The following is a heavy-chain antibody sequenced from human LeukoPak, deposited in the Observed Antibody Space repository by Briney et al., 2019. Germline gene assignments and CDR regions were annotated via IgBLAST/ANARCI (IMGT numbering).Heavy chain of an antibody. CDR2: IRSKTNSFAT. J-gene: IGHJ4*02. D-gene: IGHD4/OR15-4a*01. V-gene: IGHV3-73*01. Sequence: GGSLRLSCAASGFTFSSYGMHWVRHAPGKGLEWVGRIRSKTNSFATEYAASVKGRFTIYRDNSKKTVSLQLNSLKTEDTATYFCARHKDPDYGDRKLFDYWGLGTLVTVPS. CDR1: GFTFSSYG. CDR3: ARHKDPDYGDRKLFDY.